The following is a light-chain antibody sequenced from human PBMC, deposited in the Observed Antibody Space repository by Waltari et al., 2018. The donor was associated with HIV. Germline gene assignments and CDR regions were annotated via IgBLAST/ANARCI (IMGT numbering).Light chain of an antibody. V-gene: IGKV3-20*01. J-gene: IGKJ4*01. Sequence: DIVLTPPSRALSFIRGKRATLSCRASQTISSNYLAWYQYKPGQAPRLLIYDASMRATAIPARFSGGGSGTDFTLTINRLEPEDFAVYYCQQYHGSPLTFGGGTTVE. CDR3: QQYHGSPLT. CDR1: QTISSNY. CDR2: DAS.